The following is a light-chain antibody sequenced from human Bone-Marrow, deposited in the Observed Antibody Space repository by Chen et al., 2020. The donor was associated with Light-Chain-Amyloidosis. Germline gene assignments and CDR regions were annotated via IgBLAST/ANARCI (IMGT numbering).Light chain of an antibody. CDR2: EDS. Sequence: SYVLTQTPSVSVAPGQTARITCGGSNIGTQSVHWYQQKPGQAPVLVVDEDSDRPSGIPDRFSGSNFGKTATLTISRVEVGDEADYYCQVWNNPTDHWVFGGGTKLTVL. V-gene: IGLV3-21*02. J-gene: IGLJ3*02. CDR3: QVWNNPTDHWV. CDR1: NIGTQS.